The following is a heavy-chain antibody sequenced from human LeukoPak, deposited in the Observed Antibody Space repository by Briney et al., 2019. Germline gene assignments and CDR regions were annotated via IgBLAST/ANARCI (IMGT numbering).Heavy chain of an antibody. V-gene: IGHV4-34*01. Sequence: PSETLSLTCAVYGGSFSGYYWSWIRQPPGKGLEWIGEINHSGSTNYNPSLKSRVTISVDTSKNQFSLKLSSVTAADTAVYYCARGAPKTGDYVWGSYRQKGLDYWGQGTLVSVSS. CDR1: GGSFSGYY. CDR2: INHSGST. D-gene: IGHD3-16*02. J-gene: IGHJ4*02. CDR3: ARGAPKTGDYVWGSYRQKGLDY.